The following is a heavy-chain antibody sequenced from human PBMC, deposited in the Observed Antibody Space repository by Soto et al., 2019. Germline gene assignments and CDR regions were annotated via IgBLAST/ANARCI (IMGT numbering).Heavy chain of an antibody. V-gene: IGHV4-34*01. CDR3: ARGAGRWLRRPIYYYMDV. Sequence: QVQLQQWGAGLLKPSETLSLTCAVYGGSFSGYYWSWIRQPPGKGLEWIGEINHSGSTNYNPSLKSRVTISVDTSKKQFSLKRSSVTAADTAVYYCARGAGRWLRRPIYYYMDVWGKGTTVTVSS. J-gene: IGHJ6*03. D-gene: IGHD5-12*01. CDR1: GGSFSGYY. CDR2: INHSGST.